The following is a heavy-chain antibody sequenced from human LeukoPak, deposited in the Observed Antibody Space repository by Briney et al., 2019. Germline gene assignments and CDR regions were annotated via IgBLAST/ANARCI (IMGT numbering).Heavy chain of an antibody. CDR3: ARDHGSGSSPDY. J-gene: IGHJ4*02. V-gene: IGHV3-33*08. D-gene: IGHD3-10*01. CDR2: IWFDGTNK. Sequence: PGGSLRLSCAASGFSFSNYAMHWVRQAPGKGLEWVAVIWFDGTNKYYADSVKGRFTISRDNSKNTLYVQMNSLRAEDTAVYYCARDHGSGSSPDYWGQGTLVTVSS. CDR1: GFSFSNYA.